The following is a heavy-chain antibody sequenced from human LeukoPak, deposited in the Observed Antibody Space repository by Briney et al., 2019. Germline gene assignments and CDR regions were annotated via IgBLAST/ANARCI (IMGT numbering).Heavy chain of an antibody. V-gene: IGHV3-23*01. CDR2: ISGSGGST. Sequence: LSGGSLRLSCAASGFTFSNYAMSWVRQAPGKGLEWVSSISASGGISGSGGSTYYADSVKGRFTISRANHKNTLYLEMSSLGAEDAAVYYCVKDLVDRAFTRGFDVWGQGTVVTVSS. J-gene: IGHJ3*01. CDR1: GFTFSNYA. D-gene: IGHD3-10*01. CDR3: VKDLVDRAFTRGFDV.